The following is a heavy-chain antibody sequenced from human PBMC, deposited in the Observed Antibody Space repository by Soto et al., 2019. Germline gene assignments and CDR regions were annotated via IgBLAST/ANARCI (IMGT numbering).Heavy chain of an antibody. CDR2: IIPIFGTA. J-gene: IGHJ4*02. CDR3: ARDMTPPGGSKGYYFDY. CDR1: GGTFSSYA. D-gene: IGHD5-12*01. V-gene: IGHV1-69*13. Sequence: SVKVSCKASGGTFSSYAISWVRQAPGQGLEWMGGIIPIFGTANYAQKFQGRVTITADESTSTAYMELSSLRSEDTAVYYCARDMTPPGGSKGYYFDYWGQGTLVTVSS.